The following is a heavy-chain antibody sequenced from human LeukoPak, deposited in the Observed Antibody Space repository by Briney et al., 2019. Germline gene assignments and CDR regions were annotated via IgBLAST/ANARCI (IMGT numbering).Heavy chain of an antibody. V-gene: IGHV3-64D*06. D-gene: IGHD6-19*01. J-gene: IGHJ4*02. Sequence: GGSLRLSCSASGFTFSSYAMHWVRQAPGKGLEYVSAISPDGGNTYYADSVKGRFSISRDNSKNTLYLQMSSLRPEDTAVYYCVPKGTEGCWGQGTLVTVSS. CDR2: ISPDGGNT. CDR3: VPKGTEGC. CDR1: GFTFSSYA.